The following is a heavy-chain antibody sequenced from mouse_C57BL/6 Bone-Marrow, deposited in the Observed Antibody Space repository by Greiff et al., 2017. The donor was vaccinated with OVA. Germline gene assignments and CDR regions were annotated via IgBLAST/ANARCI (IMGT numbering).Heavy chain of an antibody. D-gene: IGHD2-3*01. CDR3: ARGGGLLQAMDY. CDR2: INYDGSST. V-gene: IGHV5-16*01. Sequence: EVMLVESEGGLVQPGSSMKLSCTASGFTFSDYYMAWVRQVPEKGLEWVANINYDGSSTYYLDSLKSRFIISTDNAKNILYLQMSSLKSEDTATYYCARGGGLLQAMDYWGQGTSVTVSS. J-gene: IGHJ4*01. CDR1: GFTFSDYY.